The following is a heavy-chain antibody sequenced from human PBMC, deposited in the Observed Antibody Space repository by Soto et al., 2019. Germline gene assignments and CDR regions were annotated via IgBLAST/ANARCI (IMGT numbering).Heavy chain of an antibody. CDR3: ARHGGPLYGDYWYFDL. V-gene: IGHV5-51*01. J-gene: IGHJ2*01. CDR1: GYSFTSYW. D-gene: IGHD4-17*01. Sequence: GGSLKISCKGSGYSFTSYWIGWVRQMPGKGLEWMGIMYPGDSDPRYSPSVQGQVTISAAKSISTAYMQWSILKASDTAMYYCARHGGPLYGDYWYFDLWGRGTLVTVSS. CDR2: MYPGDSDP.